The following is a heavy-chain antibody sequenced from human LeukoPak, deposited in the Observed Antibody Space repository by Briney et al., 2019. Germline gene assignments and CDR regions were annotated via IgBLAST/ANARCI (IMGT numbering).Heavy chain of an antibody. CDR1: GYSFSDYY. D-gene: IGHD5-12*01. V-gene: IGHV1-2*02. Sequence: ASVKVSCKASGYSFSDYYIHWLRQAPGQGLEWMGWIIPDSGGTNYAQRFQGRVTMTRDTSITTVYMELSRLRSDDTAVFYCTREARAGNWFDPWGQGTPVIVSS. CDR2: IIPDSGGT. CDR3: TREARAGNWFDP. J-gene: IGHJ5*02.